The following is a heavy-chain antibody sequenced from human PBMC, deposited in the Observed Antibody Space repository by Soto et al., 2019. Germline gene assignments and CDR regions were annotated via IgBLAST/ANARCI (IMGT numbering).Heavy chain of an antibody. D-gene: IGHD2-8*01. CDR3: ARSFCRDAVRCNWFDP. CDR2: MNDFGRT. V-gene: IGHV4-59*01. J-gene: IGHJ5*02. Sequence: QVQLQESGPGLVKSSETLSLTCTVSGASSSSYYWSWIRQPPGKGLEWIGYMNDFGRTIYNPSLKSRVTISLDTSKNQFSLKVTSVIAADTAGYYCARSFCRDAVRCNWFDPWGQGTLVTVSS. CDR1: GASSSSYY.